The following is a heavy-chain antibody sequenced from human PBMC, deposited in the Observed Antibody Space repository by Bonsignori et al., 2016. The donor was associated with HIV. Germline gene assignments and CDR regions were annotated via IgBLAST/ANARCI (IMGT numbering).Heavy chain of an antibody. J-gene: IGHJ4*02. D-gene: IGHD4-11*01. Sequence: VRQAPGKGLEWVSVIYSGGSTYYADSVKGRFTISRDNSKNTLYLQMNSLRAEDTAVYYCASLMTTVPHWGQGTLVTVSS. V-gene: IGHV3-66*01. CDR2: IYSGGST. CDR3: ASLMTTVPH.